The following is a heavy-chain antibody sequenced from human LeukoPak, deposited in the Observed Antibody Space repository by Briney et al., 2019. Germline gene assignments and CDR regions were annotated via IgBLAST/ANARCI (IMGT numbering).Heavy chain of an antibody. CDR2: IWCDGSNK. D-gene: IGHD3-22*01. Sequence: GGSLRLSCAASRFTFSNYGMHWGRQGPGKGLGWVAVIWCDGSNKYYAGSVKCRFTITRDNSKNTLYLQMNSLRAEDTAVYYCARGRGYDSGAYNYAFSDYWGQGTLVTVSS. J-gene: IGHJ4*02. CDR3: ARGRGYDSGAYNYAFSDY. V-gene: IGHV3-33*01. CDR1: RFTFSNYG.